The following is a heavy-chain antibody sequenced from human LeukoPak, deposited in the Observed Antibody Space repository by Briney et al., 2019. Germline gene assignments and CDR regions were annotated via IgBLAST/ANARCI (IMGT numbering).Heavy chain of an antibody. CDR1: RHSFTSYG. CDR3: ARDLTYYYDSSGYYLRDY. V-gene: IGHV1-18*04. CDR2: ISAYNGNP. J-gene: IGHJ4*02. Sequence: ASVKVSRTPSRHSFTSYGISWMRKAPGPALERLRWISAYNGNPNYAQKLQGRVTMTTDTSTSTAYMELRSLRSDDTAVYYCARDLTYYYDSSGYYLRDYWGQGTLVTVSS. D-gene: IGHD3-22*01.